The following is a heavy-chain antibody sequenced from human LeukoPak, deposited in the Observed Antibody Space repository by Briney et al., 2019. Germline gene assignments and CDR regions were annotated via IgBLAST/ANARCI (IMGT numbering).Heavy chain of an antibody. Sequence: SETLFLTCTVSGGSISSYYWSSIRQPPGKGLEWIGHIYYSGSTNYNPSLKSRVTISVDTSKNQFSLKLSSVTAADTAVYYCARQGGYNSPLAYWGQGTLVTVSS. CDR2: IYYSGST. J-gene: IGHJ4*02. CDR1: GGSISSYY. D-gene: IGHD5-24*01. V-gene: IGHV4-59*08. CDR3: ARQGGYNSPLAY.